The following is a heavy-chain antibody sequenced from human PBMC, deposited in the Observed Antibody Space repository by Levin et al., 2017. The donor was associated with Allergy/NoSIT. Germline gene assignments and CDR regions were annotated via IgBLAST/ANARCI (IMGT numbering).Heavy chain of an antibody. CDR3: ARGGPYYGSGSFAY. D-gene: IGHD3-10*01. J-gene: IGHJ4*02. V-gene: IGHV4-61*02. CDR2: IYSSGTT. Sequence: RSQTLSLTCSVSGGSISRGNFYWNWIRQPAGKGLEWIGRIYSSGTTKFNPSLKSRVTISLDTSKNQFSLRLTSVTAADTAVYFCARGGPYYGSGSFAYWGQGTLVTVSS. CDR1: GGSISRGNFY.